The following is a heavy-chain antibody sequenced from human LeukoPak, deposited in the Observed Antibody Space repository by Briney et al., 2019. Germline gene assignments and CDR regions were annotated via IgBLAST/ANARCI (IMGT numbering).Heavy chain of an antibody. D-gene: IGHD3-3*01. CDR3: ARGGGPYFWSGYYY. V-gene: IGHV4-39*01. CDR2: IYYSGST. Sequence: PSETLSLTCTVSGGSISSSSYYWGWIRQPPGKGLEWIGSIYYSGSTYYNPSLKSRVTISVDTSKNQFSLKLSSVTAADTAVYYCARGGGPYFWSGYYYWGQGTLVTVSS. J-gene: IGHJ4*02. CDR1: GGSISSSSYY.